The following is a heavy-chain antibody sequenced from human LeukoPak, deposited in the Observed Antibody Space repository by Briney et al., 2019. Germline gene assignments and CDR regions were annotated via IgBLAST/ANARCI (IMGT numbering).Heavy chain of an antibody. CDR2: IYYSGST. D-gene: IGHD3-3*02. J-gene: IGHJ6*02. V-gene: IGHV4-59*08. Sequence: SETLSLTCTVSGGXISSYYWSWIRQPPGKGPEWLGYIYYSGSTNYNPSLKSRVTISVDTSKNQFSLKLSSVTAADTAVYYCARLTFSGLLYYYYGMDVWGQGTTVTVSS. CDR1: GGXISSYY. CDR3: ARLTFSGLLYYYYGMDV.